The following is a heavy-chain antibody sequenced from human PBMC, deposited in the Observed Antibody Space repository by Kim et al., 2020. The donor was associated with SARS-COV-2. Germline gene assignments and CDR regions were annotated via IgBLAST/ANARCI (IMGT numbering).Heavy chain of an antibody. Sequence: ASVKVSCKASGYTFTNYRLHWVRQAPGQRFEWMGRITPGGDTKYSQKFQDRVTITSDTSASTTSLEVSSLGSEDTAIYYCVKGAETSIPGAFEYWGQG. CDR2: ITPGGDT. J-gene: IGHJ4*02. CDR3: VKGAETSIPGAFEY. V-gene: IGHV1-3*01. CDR1: GYTFTNYR. D-gene: IGHD2-21*01.